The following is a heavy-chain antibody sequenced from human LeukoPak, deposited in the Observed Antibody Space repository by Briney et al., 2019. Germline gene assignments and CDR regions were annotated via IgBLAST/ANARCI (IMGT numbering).Heavy chain of an antibody. CDR2: ISSSRRTI. CDR1: GFTFSSYN. CDR3: AKGGGFDWLNYYYMGV. V-gene: IGHV3-48*01. Sequence: GGSLRLSCAASGFTFSSYNINWVRQAPGKGLEWVSYISSSRRTISYADSVKGRFTISRDNAKNSLYLQMNSLRAEDTAVYYCAKGGGFDWLNYYYMGVWGRGTPVTVSS. D-gene: IGHD3-9*01. J-gene: IGHJ6*03.